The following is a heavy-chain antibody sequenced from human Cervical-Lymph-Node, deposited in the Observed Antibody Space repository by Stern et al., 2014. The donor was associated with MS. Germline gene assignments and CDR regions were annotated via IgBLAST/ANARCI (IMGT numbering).Heavy chain of an antibody. CDR2: LDWDDDK. D-gene: IGHD6-19*01. CDR1: GFSLSTSGMC. CDR3: ARILAGTTYYYYGMDV. J-gene: IGHJ6*02. V-gene: IGHV2-70*01. Sequence: QVTLKESGPALVKPTQTLTLTCTFSGFSLSTSGMCVSWIRQPPGKALEWLPLLDWDDDKYYSTSLKTRLTISKDTSKNQVVLTMTNMDPVDTATYYCARILAGTTYYYYGMDVWGQGTTVTVSS.